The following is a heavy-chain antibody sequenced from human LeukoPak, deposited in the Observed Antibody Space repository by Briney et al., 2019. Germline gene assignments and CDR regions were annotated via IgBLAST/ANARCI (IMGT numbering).Heavy chain of an antibody. V-gene: IGHV1-3*01. D-gene: IGHD2-2*01. J-gene: IGHJ3*02. CDR2: INAGNGNT. Sequence: ASVKVSCKASGYTFTSYAMHWVRQAPGQRLEWMGWINAGNGNTKYSQKFQGRVTITRDTSASTAYMELSSLRSEDTAVYYCARDPPLGYCSSTSCGPTYGAFDIWGQGTMVTVSS. CDR3: ARDPPLGYCSSTSCGPTYGAFDI. CDR1: GYTFTSYA.